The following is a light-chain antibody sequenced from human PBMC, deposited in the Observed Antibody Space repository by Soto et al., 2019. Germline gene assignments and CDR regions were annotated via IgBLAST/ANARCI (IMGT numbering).Light chain of an antibody. CDR3: ISYTSDDVRYV. CDR1: NSDIGIYDF. Sequence: QSVLTQPASVSGTPGRSITISCTGSNSDIGIYDFVSWYQHHPGKAPKLIVSEVSHRPSDVSNRFSGSKSGNTASLTISGLQSEDEADYYCISYTSDDVRYVFGTGTKVTVL. CDR2: EVS. V-gene: IGLV2-14*01. J-gene: IGLJ1*01.